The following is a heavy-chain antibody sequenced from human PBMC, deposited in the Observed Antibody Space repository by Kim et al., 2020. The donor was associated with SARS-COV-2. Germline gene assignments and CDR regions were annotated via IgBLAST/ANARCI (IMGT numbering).Heavy chain of an antibody. D-gene: IGHD2-15*01. J-gene: IGHJ6*02. CDR1: GGTFHKYA. CDR3: ARRRYCSGGNCNSFYYYGIDF. Sequence: SVKVSCKASGGTFHKYAIIWVRQAPGQGLEWMGGIIPIFGTSKYAQQFQGRDTITAAESTSTHYMELSSLKSEDTAVYYCARRRYCSGGNCNSFYYYGIDFWGQGTTVTASS. CDR2: IIPIFGTS. V-gene: IGHV1-69*13.